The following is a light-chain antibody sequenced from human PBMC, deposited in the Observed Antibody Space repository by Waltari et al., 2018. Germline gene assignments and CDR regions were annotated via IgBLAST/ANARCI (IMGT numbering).Light chain of an antibody. Sequence: DIQMTQSPSSLSASVGDRVTITCLASQSISIYLNWYQQKPGKAPKLLIYAASSLQSGVPSRFSGSGSGTDFTLTISSLQPEDFATYYCQQSYSTPLYTFGQGTKLEIK. CDR3: QQSYSTPLYT. CDR2: AAS. CDR1: QSISIY. V-gene: IGKV1-39*01. J-gene: IGKJ2*01.